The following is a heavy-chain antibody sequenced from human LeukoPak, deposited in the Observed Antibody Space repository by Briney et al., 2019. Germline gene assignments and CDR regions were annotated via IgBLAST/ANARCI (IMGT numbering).Heavy chain of an antibody. CDR2: INPGGDNT. CDR1: GYTFTNYY. Sequence: ASVKVSFKASGYTFTNYYIHWGRQAPGQGLEWMGLINPGGDNTDYAQNFQGRVTMTRDTSTSTVYMGLSSLRSEDTAVYYCARIRDGYNDAYDIWGQGTMVTVSS. CDR3: ARIRDGYNDAYDI. V-gene: IGHV1-46*01. D-gene: IGHD5-24*01. J-gene: IGHJ3*02.